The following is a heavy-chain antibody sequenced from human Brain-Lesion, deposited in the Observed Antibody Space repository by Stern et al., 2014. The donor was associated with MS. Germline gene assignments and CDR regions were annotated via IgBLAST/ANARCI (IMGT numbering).Heavy chain of an antibody. CDR3: ARGFHSFDS. CDR1: GFTFSDHH. J-gene: IGHJ4*02. Sequence: EDQLVESGGGLVRPGGSLRLSCAVSGFTFSDHHMDWVRQAPGKGLEWVGRSRNKPNSYTTEYAASVKGRFTVSRDDSKNLLYLQMNSLKTDDTAVYYCARGFHSFDSWGQGTLVTVSS. CDR2: SRNKPNSYTT. V-gene: IGHV3-72*01.